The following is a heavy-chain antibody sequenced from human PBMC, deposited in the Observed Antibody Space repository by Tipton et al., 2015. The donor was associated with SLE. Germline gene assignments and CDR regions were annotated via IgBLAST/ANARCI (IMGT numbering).Heavy chain of an antibody. J-gene: IGHJ3*02. CDR1: GGSISNYY. Sequence: TLSLTCTVSGGSISNYYWTWIRQPPGKGLEYLGYISYSGATNYNASLRGRVSISVDTSKNQVSLKVTSVTAADTAVYYCARIRQQVAPYDASDIWGQGTMVTVSS. D-gene: IGHD6-13*01. V-gene: IGHV4-59*01. CDR2: ISYSGAT. CDR3: ARIRQQVAPYDASDI.